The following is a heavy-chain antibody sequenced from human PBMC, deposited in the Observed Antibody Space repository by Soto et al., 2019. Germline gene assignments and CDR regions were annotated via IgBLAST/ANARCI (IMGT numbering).Heavy chain of an antibody. CDR2: ISGSGGST. Sequence: PGGSLRLSCAASGFTFSSYAMSWVRQAPGKGLEWVSAISGSGGSTYYADSVKGRFTISRDDSKNTLYLQMNSLRAEDTAVYYCANAQFLNRAELFHHCGQGSLVIVSS. D-gene: IGHD1-7*01. CDR3: ANAQFLNRAELFHH. J-gene: IGHJ1*01. CDR1: GFTFSSYA. V-gene: IGHV3-23*01.